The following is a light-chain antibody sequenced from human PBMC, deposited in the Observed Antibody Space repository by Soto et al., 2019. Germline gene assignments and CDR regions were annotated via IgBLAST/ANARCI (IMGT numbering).Light chain of an antibody. CDR1: SSNI. Sequence: QSVLTQPPSVSAVPGQKGTISCSGSSSNIVSWYQQLPGTAPKLLIYDNNKRPSGIPDRFSGSKSGTSATLGITGLQTGDEADYYCGTWDTSLSAVVFGGGTKLTVL. CDR2: DNN. CDR3: GTWDTSLSAVV. J-gene: IGLJ2*01. V-gene: IGLV1-51*01.